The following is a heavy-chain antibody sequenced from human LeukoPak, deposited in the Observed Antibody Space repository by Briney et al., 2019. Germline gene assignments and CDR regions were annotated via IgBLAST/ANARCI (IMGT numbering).Heavy chain of an antibody. V-gene: IGHV3-21*04. J-gene: IGHJ4*02. CDR3: AKDEGWNDGALDY. Sequence: GGSLRLSCAASGFTFSSYSMNWVRQAPGKGLEWVSSISSSSSYIYYADSVKGRFTISRDNAKNSLYLQMNSLRAEDTALYYCAKDEGWNDGALDYWGQGTLVTVSS. D-gene: IGHD1-1*01. CDR2: ISSSSSYI. CDR1: GFTFSSYS.